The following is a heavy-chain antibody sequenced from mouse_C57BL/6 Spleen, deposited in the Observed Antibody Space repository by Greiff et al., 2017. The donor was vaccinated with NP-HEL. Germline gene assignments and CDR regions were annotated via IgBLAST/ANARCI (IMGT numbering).Heavy chain of an antibody. D-gene: IGHD2-3*01. CDR2: INPNNGGT. Sequence: EVQLQQSGPELVKPGASVKISCKASGYTFTDYYMNWVKQSHGKSLEWIGDINPNNGGTSYNQKFKGKATLTVDKSSSTAYMELRSLTSEDSAVYYCARFPDGYYGYWGQGTTLTVSS. V-gene: IGHV1-26*01. CDR3: ARFPDGYYGY. J-gene: IGHJ2*01. CDR1: GYTFTDYY.